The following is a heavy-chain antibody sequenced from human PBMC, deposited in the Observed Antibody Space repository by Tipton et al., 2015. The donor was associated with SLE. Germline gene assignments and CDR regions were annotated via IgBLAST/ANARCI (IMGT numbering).Heavy chain of an antibody. Sequence: TLSLTCTVSGDSISSYYWTWIRQPPGKGLEWIGYIHSSGSTHYNPSLKSRVTISIQTSNNQFSLNLGAVTAADTAVYYCARDLYDFWSGYTPSGAMDVWGKGTTVTVSS. V-gene: IGHV4-4*08. J-gene: IGHJ6*03. D-gene: IGHD3-3*01. CDR2: IHSSGST. CDR3: ARDLYDFWSGYTPSGAMDV. CDR1: GDSISSYY.